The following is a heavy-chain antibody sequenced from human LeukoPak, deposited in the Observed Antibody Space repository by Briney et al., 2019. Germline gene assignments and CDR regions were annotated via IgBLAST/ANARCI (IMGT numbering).Heavy chain of an antibody. CDR1: GGSISSGDYY. D-gene: IGHD5-24*01. Sequence: PSETLSLTCTVSGGSISSGDYYWSWIRQPPGKGLEWIGYIYYSGSTYYNPSLKSRVTISVDTSKNQSSLKLSSVTAADTAVYYCARGRTRTERWLQLNSRQVDYWGQGTLVS. V-gene: IGHV4-30-4*01. J-gene: IGHJ4*02. CDR3: ARGRTRTERWLQLNSRQVDY. CDR2: IYYSGST.